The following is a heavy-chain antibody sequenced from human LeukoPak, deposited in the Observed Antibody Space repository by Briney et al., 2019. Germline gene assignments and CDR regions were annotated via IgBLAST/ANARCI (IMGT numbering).Heavy chain of an antibody. CDR1: GGSFSVYY. CDR3: ARLSSSWYVGGPFDY. J-gene: IGHJ4*02. Sequence: PSETLSLTCAVYGGSFSVYYWSWIRQPPGKGLEWIGEINHSGSTNYNPSLKSRVTISVDTSKNQFSLKLSSVTAADTAVYYCARLSSSWYVGGPFDYWGQGTLVTVSS. D-gene: IGHD6-13*01. V-gene: IGHV4-34*01. CDR2: INHSGST.